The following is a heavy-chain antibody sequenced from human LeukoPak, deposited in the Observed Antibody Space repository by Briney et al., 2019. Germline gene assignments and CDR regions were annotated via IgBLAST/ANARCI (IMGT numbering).Heavy chain of an antibody. J-gene: IGHJ4*02. CDR1: GGSISSYY. CDR2: IYYSGST. Sequence: SETLSLTCTVSGGSISSYYWSWIRQPPGKGLEWIGYIYYSGSTNYNPSLKSRVTISVDTSKNQFSLKLSSVTAADTAVYYCAGGAVADSNDYWGQGTLVTVSS. V-gene: IGHV4-59*01. D-gene: IGHD6-19*01. CDR3: AGGAVADSNDY.